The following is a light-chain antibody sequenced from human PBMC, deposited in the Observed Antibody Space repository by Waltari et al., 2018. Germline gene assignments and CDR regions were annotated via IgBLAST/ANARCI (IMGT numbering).Light chain of an antibody. CDR3: QQYSSFST. J-gene: IGKJ2*01. CDR1: QSVGTW. V-gene: IGKV1-5*03. CDR2: MAS. Sequence: DIQMTQSPPTLSASVGDRLTISCRASQSVGTWLAWYQQTPGKAPKRLIYMASSLESGVPSRFSGSGSGTEFTLTISSLQPDDFATYSCQQYSSFSTFGQGTKVDI.